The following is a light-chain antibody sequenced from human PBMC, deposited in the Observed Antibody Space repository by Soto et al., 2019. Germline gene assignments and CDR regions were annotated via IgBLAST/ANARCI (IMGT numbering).Light chain of an antibody. CDR3: SSYTSSSTLVL. CDR1: SSDVGGYNS. CDR2: EVR. J-gene: IGLJ2*01. V-gene: IGLV2-14*01. Sequence: QSALTQPASVSGSPGQSITISCTGTSSDVGGYNSVSWYQKHPGKAPKLMIYEVRNRPSGVPNRFSASKSGNPASLTISGLQAEDEADYYCSSYTSSSTLVLFGGGTQLTVL.